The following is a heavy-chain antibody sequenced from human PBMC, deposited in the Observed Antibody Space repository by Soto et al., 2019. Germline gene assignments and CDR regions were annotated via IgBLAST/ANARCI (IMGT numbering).Heavy chain of an antibody. D-gene: IGHD5-18*01. CDR2: ISPHSGHT. J-gene: IGHJ5*02. CDR3: ARMESFGSLNWFDP. Sequence: SVKVSCKASGYTFTNYGIGWVRQAPGQGLEWMGWISPHSGHTPYAQKFQGRVTMTTDTSTSTAYMELRSLTSEDTAIYYCARMESFGSLNWFDPWGQGTL. V-gene: IGHV1-18*04. CDR1: GYTFTNYG.